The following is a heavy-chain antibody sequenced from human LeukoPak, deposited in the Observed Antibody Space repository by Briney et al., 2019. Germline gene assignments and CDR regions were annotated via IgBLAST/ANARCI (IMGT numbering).Heavy chain of an antibody. CDR2: ICGDDGRT. J-gene: IGHJ5*02. D-gene: IGHD6-13*01. V-gene: IGHV3-20*01. CDR1: GFTFSNNA. CDR3: AREREGIAAAGTGFLWFDP. Sequence: GGSLRLSCAASGFTFSNNAMTWVRQAPGKGLEWVSVICGDDGRTYYADSVKGRFTISRDNAKNSLYLQMNSLRAEDTALYHCAREREGIAAAGTGFLWFDPWGQGTLVTVSS.